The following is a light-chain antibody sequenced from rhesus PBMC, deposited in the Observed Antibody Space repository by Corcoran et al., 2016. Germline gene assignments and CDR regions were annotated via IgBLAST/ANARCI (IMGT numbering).Light chain of an antibody. V-gene: IGKV2-64*01. CDR1: QSLLHSDGNTY. CDR2: QVS. CDR3: GKGAHLPCT. J-gene: IGKJ2*01. Sequence: DVVMTQSPLSLSIIPGQPASVSCRSSQSLLHSDGNTYLRWYQQKAGQPPRLLIYQVSNRYSGAPDRFSGSGKGTDVTLKISRVEAEEVGLYYCGKGAHLPCTFGQGTTVEI.